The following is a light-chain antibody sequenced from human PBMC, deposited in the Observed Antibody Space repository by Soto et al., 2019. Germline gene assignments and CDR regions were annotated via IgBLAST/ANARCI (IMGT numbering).Light chain of an antibody. Sequence: AIQMTQSPSSLSASVGDRVTITCRASQDIRSELGWYQQKPGKAPNLLIYAASTLQGGVPSRFSGSGSGTDFTLTISSLQPEDFATYYCLHDYNYPRTFGQGTKVEIK. V-gene: IGKV1-6*01. CDR1: QDIRSE. CDR2: AAS. J-gene: IGKJ1*01. CDR3: LHDYNYPRT.